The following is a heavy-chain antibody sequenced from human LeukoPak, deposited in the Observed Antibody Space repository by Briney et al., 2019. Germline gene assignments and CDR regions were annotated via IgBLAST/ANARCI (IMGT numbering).Heavy chain of an antibody. V-gene: IGHV3-7*01. D-gene: IGHD1-26*01. CDR2: IKQDGSRK. Sequence: GGSLRLSCAASGFTFSNYWMDWVRQAPGKGLEWVAKIKQDGSRKDYVDSVKGRFTISRDNSKNTLYLQMNSLRAEDTAVYYCAKDRGSYKGYYFDYWGQGTLVTVSS. J-gene: IGHJ4*02. CDR3: AKDRGSYKGYYFDY. CDR1: GFTFSNYW.